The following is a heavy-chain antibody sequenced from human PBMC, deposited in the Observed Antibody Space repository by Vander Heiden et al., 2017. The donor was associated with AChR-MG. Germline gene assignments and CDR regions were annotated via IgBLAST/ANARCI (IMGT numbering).Heavy chain of an antibody. CDR2: ISGGSNTI. V-gene: IGHV3-48*03. J-gene: IGHJ4*02. CDR3: ARRYCSSSSCLFDY. CDR1: GFTFSTYE. D-gene: IGHD2-2*01. Sequence: EVQLVESGGGLVQPGGSLRLSCEAYGFTFSTYEMNWVRQPPGKGLEWVSHISGGSNTIHYADSVKGRFTVSRDNAKNSLYLQMNSLRAEDTAVYYCARRYCSSSSCLFDYWGQGTLVTVSA.